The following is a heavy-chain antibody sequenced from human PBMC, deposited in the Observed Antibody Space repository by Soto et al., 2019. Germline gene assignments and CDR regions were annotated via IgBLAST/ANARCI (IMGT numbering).Heavy chain of an antibody. CDR1: GFAFSSEW. CDR3: TSDTFGARDS. V-gene: IGHV3-74*01. D-gene: IGHD2-15*01. J-gene: IGHJ4*02. Sequence: PGGSLRLSCAASGFAFSSEWMHWVRQAPGKGLDWVSRIDPYDTGITYADSVKGRFTISRDNGKNTLYLQMNSLRAEDTAVYYCTSDTFGARDSWGQGTLVTVSS. CDR2: IDPYDTGI.